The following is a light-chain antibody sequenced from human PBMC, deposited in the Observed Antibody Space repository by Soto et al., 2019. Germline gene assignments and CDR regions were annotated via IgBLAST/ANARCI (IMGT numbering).Light chain of an antibody. CDR3: QQYNSYSPWT. CDR2: AAS. V-gene: IGKV1-9*01. CDR1: QGISSY. J-gene: IGKJ1*01. Sequence: DIQLTQSPSFLSASVGDRVTITCRASQGISSYLSWYQQRPGKAPKLLIYAASTLQSGVPSRFSGSGSGTEFTLTISSLQPEDFATYYCQQYNSYSPWTFGQGTKVDI.